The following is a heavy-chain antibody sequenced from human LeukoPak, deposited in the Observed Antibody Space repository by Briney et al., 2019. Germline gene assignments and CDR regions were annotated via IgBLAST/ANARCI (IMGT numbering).Heavy chain of an antibody. CDR3: AKGRHSSGWKSYFDY. D-gene: IGHD6-19*01. CDR2: ISYDGSNK. V-gene: IGHV3-30*18. J-gene: IGHJ4*02. CDR1: GFTFSSYG. Sequence: GGSLGLSCAASGFTFSSYGMHWVRQAPGKGLEWVAVISYDGSNKYYADSVKGRFTISRDNSKNTLYLQMNSLRAEDTAVYYCAKGRHSSGWKSYFDYWGRGTLVTVSS.